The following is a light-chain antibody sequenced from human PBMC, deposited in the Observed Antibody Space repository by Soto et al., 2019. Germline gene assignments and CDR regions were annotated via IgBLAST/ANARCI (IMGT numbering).Light chain of an antibody. CDR1: QGIRDA. CDR2: AAS. V-gene: IGKV1-17*01. CDR3: LQHNSYPQT. J-gene: IGKJ1*01. Sequence: DIQMTQSPSSLSASVGDRVTITCRASQGIRDALVWYQQKPWKAPQRLIYAASSLQRGVTSRFSGSVSGTECTLIISTLQPEDFATYTWLQHNSYPQTFGQGTKVESK.